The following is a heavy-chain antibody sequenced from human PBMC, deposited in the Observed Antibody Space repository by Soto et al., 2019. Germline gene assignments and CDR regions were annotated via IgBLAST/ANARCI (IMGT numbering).Heavy chain of an antibody. J-gene: IGHJ4*02. CDR1: GYTFSGFY. V-gene: IGHV1-2*02. CDR3: AGAAVTGTAGLDF. Sequence: GASVKVSCKTSGYTFSGFYMHWVRQAPGQGLEWMGCINPNSGGTKSAEKFQGRVTMTRDTSISTAYMELSRLTSDDTAVYYCAGAAVTGTAGLDFWGQGTQVTVSS. CDR2: INPNSGGT. D-gene: IGHD6-19*01.